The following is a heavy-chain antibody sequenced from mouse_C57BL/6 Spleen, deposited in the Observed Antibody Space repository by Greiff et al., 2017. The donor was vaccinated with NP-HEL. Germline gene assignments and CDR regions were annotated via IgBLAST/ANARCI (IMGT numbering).Heavy chain of an antibody. D-gene: IGHD1-1*01. Sequence: EVKVEESGEGLVKPGGSLKLSCAASGFTFSSYAMSWVRQTPEKRLEWVAYISSGGDYIYYADTVKGRFTISRDNARNTLYLQMSSLKSEDTAMYYCTRDQGITTVVGPWYFDVWGTGTTVTVSS. CDR1: GFTFSSYA. CDR3: TRDQGITTVVGPWYFDV. V-gene: IGHV5-9-1*02. J-gene: IGHJ1*03. CDR2: ISSGGDYI.